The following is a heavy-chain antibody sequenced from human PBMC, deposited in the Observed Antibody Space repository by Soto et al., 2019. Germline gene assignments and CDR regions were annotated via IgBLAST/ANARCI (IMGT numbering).Heavy chain of an antibody. CDR3: GKILVGATGHTDADS. CDR2: IDNNGVT. Sequence: LSLTCIVSGGSVYSNGHYWGWIRQPPGKGLEWIGSIDNNGVTNYNSSLKSRVTISRDTSKNQFSLRLTSVTAADTAVYYCGKILVGATGHTDADSWGPGTLVTVSS. D-gene: IGHD2-15*01. V-gene: IGHV4-39*01. J-gene: IGHJ4*02. CDR1: GGSVYSNGHY.